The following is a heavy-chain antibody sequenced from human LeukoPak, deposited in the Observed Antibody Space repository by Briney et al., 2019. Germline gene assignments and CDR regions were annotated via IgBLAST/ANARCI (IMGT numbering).Heavy chain of an antibody. CDR1: GYTFTSYA. D-gene: IGHD2-2*01. J-gene: IGHJ3*02. CDR2: INGGNGNT. CDR3: AKADCSSTSCYLPPLLAAFDI. Sequence: ASVKVSCKASGYTFTSYAMHWVRQAPGQRLEWMAWINGGNGNTKYSQKFQGRVTITRDTSASTVYMELSSLRAEDTAVYYCAKADCSSTSCYLPPLLAAFDIWGQGTMVTVSS. V-gene: IGHV1-3*01.